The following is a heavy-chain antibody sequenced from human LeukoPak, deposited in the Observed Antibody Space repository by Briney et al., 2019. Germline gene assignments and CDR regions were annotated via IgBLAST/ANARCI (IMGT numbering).Heavy chain of an antibody. CDR2: IYYSGNT. V-gene: IGHV4-59*08. CDR3: ARQSLSADTSMVY. Sequence: SETLSLTCTVSGGSISSDYWSWIRQPPGKGLEWIGYIYYSGNTNYNPSLKSRVTISVDTSKNQFSLKLSSVTAADTAVYYCARQSLSADTSMVYWGQGTLVTVSS. J-gene: IGHJ4*02. CDR1: GGSISSDY. D-gene: IGHD5-18*01.